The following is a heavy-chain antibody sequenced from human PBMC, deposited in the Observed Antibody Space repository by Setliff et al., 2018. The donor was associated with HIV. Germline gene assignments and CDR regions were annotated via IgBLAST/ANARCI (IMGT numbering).Heavy chain of an antibody. CDR3: AKGRSGYDSRLYYYHHGMDV. V-gene: IGHV4-34*01. J-gene: IGHJ6*02. Sequence: PSETLSLTCVVYGGSFRGYYWSWIRQPPGKGLEWIGESNQSGSGNYNPSLTSRVTISVDTSKNEFSLNMGSVTAADTAAYYCAKGRSGYDSRLYYYHHGMDVWGQGTTVTVSS. CDR2: SNQSGSG. D-gene: IGHD5-12*01. CDR1: GGSFRGYY.